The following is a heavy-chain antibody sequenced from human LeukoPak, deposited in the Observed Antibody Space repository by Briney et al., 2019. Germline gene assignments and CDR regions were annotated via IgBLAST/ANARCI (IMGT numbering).Heavy chain of an antibody. J-gene: IGHJ4*02. CDR3: AREDIQLWPRGSIDY. Sequence: TTSETLSLTCAVYGGSFSSYYWGWIRQPPGKGLEWIGGIYYSGSTYYNPSLKSRVTISVDTSKNQFSLKLSSVTAADTAVYYCAREDIQLWPRGSIDYWGQGTLVTVSS. CDR2: IYYSGST. CDR1: GGSFSSYY. D-gene: IGHD5-18*01. V-gene: IGHV4-34*01.